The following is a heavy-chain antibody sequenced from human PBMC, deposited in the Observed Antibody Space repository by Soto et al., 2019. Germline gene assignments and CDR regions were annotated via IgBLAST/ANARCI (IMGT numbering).Heavy chain of an antibody. CDR1: GGTFSSYA. J-gene: IGHJ5*02. V-gene: IGHV1-69*13. Sequence: GASVKVSCKASGGTFSSYAISWVRQAPGQGLEWMGGIIPIFGTANYAQKFQGRVTITADESTSTAYMELSSLRSEDTAVYYCARGGGSYSFASFLSRFDPWGQGTLVTVSS. CDR3: ARGGGSYSFASFLSRFDP. D-gene: IGHD1-26*01. CDR2: IIPIFGTA.